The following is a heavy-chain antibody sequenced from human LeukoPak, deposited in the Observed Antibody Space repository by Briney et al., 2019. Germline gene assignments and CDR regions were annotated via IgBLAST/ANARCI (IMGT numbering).Heavy chain of an antibody. CDR2: IYYSGST. Sequence: SQTLSLTCTVSGGSISSGDYYWSWIRQPPGKGLEWIGYIYYSGSTNYNPSLKSRVTISVDTSKNQFSLKLSSVTAADTAVYYCASSLYSGSYGAADYWGQGTLVTVSS. CDR3: ASSLYSGSYGAADY. CDR1: GGSISSGDYY. J-gene: IGHJ4*02. D-gene: IGHD1-26*01. V-gene: IGHV4-61*08.